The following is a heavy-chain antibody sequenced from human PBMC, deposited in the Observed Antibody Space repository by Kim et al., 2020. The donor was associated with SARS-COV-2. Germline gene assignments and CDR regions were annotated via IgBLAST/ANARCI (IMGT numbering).Heavy chain of an antibody. CDR3: ARDARPIAAAGYYYYYGMDV. J-gene: IGHJ6*02. V-gene: IGHV4-4*07. Sequence: SETLSLTCTVSGGSISSYYWSWIRQPAGKGLEWIGRIYTSGSTNYNPSLKSRVTMSVDTSKNQFSLKLSSVTAADTAVYYCARDARPIAAAGYYYYYGMDVWGQGTTVTVSS. CDR1: GGSISSYY. D-gene: IGHD6-13*01. CDR2: IYTSGST.